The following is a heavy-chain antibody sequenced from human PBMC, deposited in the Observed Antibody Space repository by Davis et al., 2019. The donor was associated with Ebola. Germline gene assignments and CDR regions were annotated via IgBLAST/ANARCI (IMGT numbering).Heavy chain of an antibody. CDR2: IYYSGST. J-gene: IGHJ6*02. CDR1: GGSISSYY. D-gene: IGHD2-21*02. V-gene: IGHV4-59*01. Sequence: MPGGSLRLSCTVSGGSISSYYWSWIRRPPGKGLEWIGYIYYSGSTNYNPSLKSRVTISVDTSKNQFSLKLSSVTAADTAVYYCANCGGDCNGMDVWGQGTTVTVSS. CDR3: ANCGGDCNGMDV.